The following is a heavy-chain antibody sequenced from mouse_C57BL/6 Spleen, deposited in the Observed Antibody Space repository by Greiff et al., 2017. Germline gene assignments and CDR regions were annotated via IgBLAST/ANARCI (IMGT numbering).Heavy chain of an antibody. Sequence: QVQLQQPGAELVKPGASVKLSCKASGYTFTSYWMHWVKQRPGQGLEWIGMIHPNSGSTNYNEKFKSKATLTVDKSASTAYMQLGSLTSEDSAVYYCARWYYSSSYVRYFDVWGTGTTVTVSS. J-gene: IGHJ1*03. CDR2: IHPNSGST. D-gene: IGHD1-1*01. V-gene: IGHV1-64*01. CDR1: GYTFTSYW. CDR3: ARWYYSSSYVRYFDV.